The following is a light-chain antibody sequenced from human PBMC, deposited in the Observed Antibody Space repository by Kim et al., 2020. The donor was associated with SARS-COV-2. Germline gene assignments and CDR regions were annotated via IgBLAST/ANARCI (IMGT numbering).Light chain of an antibody. CDR1: SSNIGSNY. CDR3: AAWDDSLSVGV. J-gene: IGLJ3*02. V-gene: IGLV1-47*01. CDR2: KNN. Sequence: QAVLTQPPSASGTPGQRVTISCSGSSSNIGSNYVYWYQQLPGTAHKLLIYKNNQRPSGVPDRFSGSKSGTSASLAISGLRSEDEADYYCAAWDDSLSVGVFGGGTQLTVL.